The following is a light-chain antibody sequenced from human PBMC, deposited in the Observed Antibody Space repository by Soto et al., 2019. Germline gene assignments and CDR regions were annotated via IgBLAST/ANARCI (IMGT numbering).Light chain of an antibody. J-gene: IGKJ1*01. V-gene: IGKV1-6*01. CDR3: LQDINYPWT. CDR1: QGIGNA. CDR2: GAS. Sequence: AIQMTQSPSSLSASVGDRVTISCRASQGIGNALGWYQQKPGKXPKVLIYGASNLQSGVPPRFSGSGSGTDFTLAISSLQPEDSATYYCLQDINYPWTFGQGTKVDIK.